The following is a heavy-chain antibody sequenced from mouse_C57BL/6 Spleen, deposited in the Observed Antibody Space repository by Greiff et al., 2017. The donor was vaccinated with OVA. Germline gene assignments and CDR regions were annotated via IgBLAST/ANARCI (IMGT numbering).Heavy chain of an antibody. CDR2: IDPSDSYT. J-gene: IGHJ1*03. CDR3: AREGTARYFDV. D-gene: IGHD1-2*01. V-gene: IGHV1-59*01. Sequence: VQLQQSGAELVRPGTSVKLSCKASGYTFTSYWMHWVKQRPGQGLEWIGVIDPSDSYTNYNQKFKGKATLTVDTSSSTAYMQLSSLTSEDSAVYYCAREGTARYFDVWGTGTTVTVSS. CDR1: GYTFTSYW.